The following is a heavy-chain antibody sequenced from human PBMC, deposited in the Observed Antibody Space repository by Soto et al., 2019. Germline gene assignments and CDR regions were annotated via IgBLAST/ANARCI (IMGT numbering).Heavy chain of an antibody. D-gene: IGHD3-10*01. J-gene: IGHJ4*02. V-gene: IGHV3-23*01. CDR3: AKDLAGNVVRGPNYY. CDR2: ISGSGGST. Sequence: PGGSLRLSCAASGFTFSSCAMSWVRQAPGKGLEWVSAISGSGGSTYYADSVKGRFTISRDNSKNTLYLQMNSLRAEDTAVYYCAKDLAGNVVRGPNYYWGQGTLVTVSS. CDR1: GFTFSSCA.